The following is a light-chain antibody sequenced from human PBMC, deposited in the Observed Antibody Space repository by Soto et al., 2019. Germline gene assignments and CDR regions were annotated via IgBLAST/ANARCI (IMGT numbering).Light chain of an antibody. Sequence: QSVLTRPASVSGSPGQSITISCTGTSSDVGAYDYVSWYQQHPDKAPKLIIFVVSNRPSGVSNRFSGSKSGNTASLTISGLQAEDEADYYCSLYTSSDTPYVFGTGTKLTVL. V-gene: IGLV2-14*01. J-gene: IGLJ1*01. CDR1: SSDVGAYDY. CDR2: VVS. CDR3: SLYTSSDTPYV.